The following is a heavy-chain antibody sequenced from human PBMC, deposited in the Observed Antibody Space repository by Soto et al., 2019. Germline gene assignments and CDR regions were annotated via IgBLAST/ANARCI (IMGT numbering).Heavy chain of an antibody. CDR1: GGSMSKFY. CDR2: VYATGTS. D-gene: IGHD4-17*01. Sequence: QVQVQESGPGLVKPSETLSLTCSVSGGSMSKFYWSWIRKTAGKGLEWMGRVYATGTSDYNPSLRSRIAMSVDISKITFSLRLRSVTAADTGVYYCVRDGSKTLRDCFDPWGQGILVTVSS. CDR3: VRDGSKTLRDCFDP. V-gene: IGHV4-4*07. J-gene: IGHJ5*02.